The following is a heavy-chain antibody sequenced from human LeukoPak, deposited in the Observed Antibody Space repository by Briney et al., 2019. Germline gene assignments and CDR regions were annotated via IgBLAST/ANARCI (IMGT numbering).Heavy chain of an antibody. CDR2: ISGSGGST. CDR1: GFTFSSYA. D-gene: IGHD3-22*01. J-gene: IGHJ4*02. Sequence: GGSLRLSCAASGFTFSSYAMSWVRQAPGKGLEWVSAISGSGGSTYYADPVKGRFTISRDNSKNTLYLQMNSLRAEDTAVYYCAKDRPNYHESNGDYYRRNGDYWGQGTLVTVSS. CDR3: AKDRPNYHESNGDYYRRNGDY. V-gene: IGHV3-23*01.